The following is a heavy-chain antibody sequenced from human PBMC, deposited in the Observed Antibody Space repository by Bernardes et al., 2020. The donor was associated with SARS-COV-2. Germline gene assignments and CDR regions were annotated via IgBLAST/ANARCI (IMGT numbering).Heavy chain of an antibody. CDR1: GYSFTNYW. CDR2: IYPDDSDT. J-gene: IGHJ5*02. Sequence: GESLKISCKGSGYSFTNYWIGWVRQMPGKGLEWMGIIYPDDSDTRYSPSFQGQVTISADKSISTAYLQWNSLKASDTAMYYCARQGGLSSSWFDPWGQGTLVIVSS. D-gene: IGHD6-25*01. CDR3: ARQGGLSSSWFDP. V-gene: IGHV5-51*01.